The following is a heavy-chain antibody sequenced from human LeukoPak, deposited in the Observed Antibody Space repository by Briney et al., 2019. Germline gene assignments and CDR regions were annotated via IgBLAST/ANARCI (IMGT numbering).Heavy chain of an antibody. CDR2: ISSSSSYT. CDR3: TTVKEANDAFEI. J-gene: IGHJ3*02. CDR1: GFTFSDYY. Sequence: PGGSLRLSCAASGFTFSDYYMSWIRQAPGKGLEWVSYISSSSSYTNYADSVKGRFTISRDNAKNSLYLQMNSLKTEDTAVYYCTTVKEANDAFEIWGQGTMVTVSS. V-gene: IGHV3-11*05.